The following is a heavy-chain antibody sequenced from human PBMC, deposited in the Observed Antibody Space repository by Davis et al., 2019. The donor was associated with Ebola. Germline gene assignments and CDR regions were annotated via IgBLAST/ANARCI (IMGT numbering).Heavy chain of an antibody. V-gene: IGHV3-23*01. CDR3: ARARESYSYFDY. D-gene: IGHD1-26*01. J-gene: IGHJ4*02. Sequence: GESLKISCAASGFTFSSYAMSWVRQAPGKGLEWVSAISGSGGSTYYADSAKGRFTISRDNSKNTLYLQMNSLRAEDTAVYYCARARESYSYFDYWGQGTLVTVSS. CDR1: GFTFSSYA. CDR2: ISGSGGST.